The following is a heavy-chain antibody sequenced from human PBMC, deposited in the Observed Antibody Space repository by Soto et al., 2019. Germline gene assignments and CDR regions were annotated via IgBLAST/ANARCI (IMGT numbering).Heavy chain of an antibody. Sequence: QVQLQQWGAGLLKPSETLSLTCAVYGGSFSDYYWSWIRQPSGKGLEWIGEINHSGSTKYNPSLKSRVTISLDTSKNQFSLKLSSVTAADTAVFYCARFYRRDRSGYYHYYYGMDVWGQGTTVTVSS. J-gene: IGHJ6*02. D-gene: IGHD3-22*01. CDR2: INHSGST. V-gene: IGHV4-34*01. CDR3: ARFYRRDRSGYYHYYYGMDV. CDR1: GGSFSDYY.